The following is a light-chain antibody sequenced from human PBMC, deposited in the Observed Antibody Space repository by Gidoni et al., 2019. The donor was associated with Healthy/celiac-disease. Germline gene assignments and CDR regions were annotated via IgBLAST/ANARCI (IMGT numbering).Light chain of an antibody. J-gene: IGKJ2*01. CDR1: QSVLYSPNNKNY. Sequence: DIVMTQPPDSLAVSLGERATINCKSSQSVLYSPNNKNYLAWYQQKPGQPPKLLIYWASTRESGVPDRFSGSGSGTDFTLTISSLQAEDVAVYYCQQYYSTLYTFGQGTKLEIK. CDR2: WAS. V-gene: IGKV4-1*01. CDR3: QQYYSTLYT.